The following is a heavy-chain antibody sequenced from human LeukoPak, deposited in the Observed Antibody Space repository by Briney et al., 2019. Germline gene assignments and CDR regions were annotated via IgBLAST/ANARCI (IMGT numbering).Heavy chain of an antibody. CDR1: GFTFSSYE. Sequence: GGSLRLSCAASGFTFSSYEMNWVRQAPGKGLEWVANIKQDGSEKYYVDSVKGRFTISRDNAKNSLYLQMNSLRAEDTAVYYCARLDRNYYDSFDYWGQGTLVTVSS. D-gene: IGHD3-22*01. CDR3: ARLDRNYYDSFDY. V-gene: IGHV3-7*01. CDR2: IKQDGSEK. J-gene: IGHJ4*02.